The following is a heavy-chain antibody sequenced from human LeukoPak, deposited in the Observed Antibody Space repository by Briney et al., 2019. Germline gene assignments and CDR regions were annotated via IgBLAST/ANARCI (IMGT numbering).Heavy chain of an antibody. CDR2: ISAYNGNT. V-gene: IGHV1-18*01. Sequence: GASVKVSCKASGYTFTSYGISWVRQAPGQGLEWMGWISAYNGNTNYAQKLQDRVTMTTDTSTSTAYMELRSLRPDDTAVYYCARADYESSRDYFDYWGQGTLVTVSS. CDR3: ARADYESSRDYFDY. D-gene: IGHD3-22*01. CDR1: GYTFTSYG. J-gene: IGHJ4*02.